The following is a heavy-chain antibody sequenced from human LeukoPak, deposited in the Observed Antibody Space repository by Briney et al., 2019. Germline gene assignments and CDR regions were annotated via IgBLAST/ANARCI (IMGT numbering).Heavy chain of an antibody. CDR2: INNSGST. CDR1: GGSFNGYF. V-gene: IGHV4-34*01. CDR3: ARGFWYDTSAFSG. D-gene: IGHD3-22*01. Sequence: SETLSLTCAVYGGSFNGYFWTWIRQPPGKGLEWIGEINNSGSTNYSPSLKSRVTISEDTSKNQFSLNLSSVTAADTAVYYCARGFWYDTSAFSGWGQGTLVTVSS. J-gene: IGHJ4*02.